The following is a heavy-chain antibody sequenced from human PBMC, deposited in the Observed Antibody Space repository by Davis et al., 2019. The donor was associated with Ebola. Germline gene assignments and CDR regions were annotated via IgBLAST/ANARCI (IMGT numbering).Heavy chain of an antibody. J-gene: IGHJ5*02. CDR2: ISGSGGST. CDR1: GFTFSSYA. D-gene: IGHD2-21*01. CDR3: AKSVVDTYNWFDP. Sequence: GGSLRLSCAASGFTFSSYAMGWVRQAPGKGLEWVSAISGSGGSTYYAGSVKGRFTISRDNSKNTLYLQMNSLRAEDTAVYYCAKSVVDTYNWFDPWGQGTLVTVSS. V-gene: IGHV3-23*01.